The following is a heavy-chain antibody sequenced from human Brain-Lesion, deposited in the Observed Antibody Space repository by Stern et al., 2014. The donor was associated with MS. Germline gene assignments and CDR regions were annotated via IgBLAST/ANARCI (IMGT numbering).Heavy chain of an antibody. J-gene: IGHJ6*02. Sequence: EVQLAESGGGLVKRGGSLRLSCAASGFSLSPYSVSWVRQAPGKGLEWVSSISSTTTYIYYVDSVKGRFTISRDNAKNSVFLQMNGLGADDTAVYYCARGYGDAYYRGLYVWGQGTTVTVSS. D-gene: IGHD4-17*01. V-gene: IGHV3-21*01. CDR2: ISSTTTYI. CDR3: ARGYGDAYYRGLYV. CDR1: GFSLSPYS.